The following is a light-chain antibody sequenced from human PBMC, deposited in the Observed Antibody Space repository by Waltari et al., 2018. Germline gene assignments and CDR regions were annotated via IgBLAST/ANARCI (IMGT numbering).Light chain of an antibody. CDR1: QSLLHSNGYNY. V-gene: IGKV2-28*01. CDR3: MQALQTPLT. CDR2: LGS. Sequence: DIVMTQSPLSLPVTPGKPASISCRSSQSLLHSNGYNYLDWYLQKPGQSPQLLIYLGSNQASGVPDRFSGSGSGTDFTLKISRVETEDVGVYYCMQALQTPLTFGGGTKVEV. J-gene: IGKJ4*01.